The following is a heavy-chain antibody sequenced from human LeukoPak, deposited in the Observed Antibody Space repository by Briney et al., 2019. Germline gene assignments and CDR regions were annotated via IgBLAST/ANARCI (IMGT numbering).Heavy chain of an antibody. CDR3: ARRYSGYDFSGIGGYYYYMDV. Sequence: AGGSLRLSCAASGFTFSSYWRSWVRQAPGKGLEWVGNIKQDGSEKYYVDSVKGGFTISRDNDKNSLYLQMNRLRAEDPAVYYCARRYSGYDFSGIGGYYYYMDVWGKGTTVTVSS. J-gene: IGHJ6*03. CDR2: IKQDGSEK. V-gene: IGHV3-7*01. CDR1: GFTFSSYW. D-gene: IGHD5-12*01.